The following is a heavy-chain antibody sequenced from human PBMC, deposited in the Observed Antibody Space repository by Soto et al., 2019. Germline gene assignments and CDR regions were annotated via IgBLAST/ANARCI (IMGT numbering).Heavy chain of an antibody. V-gene: IGHV4-59*08. Sequence: SETLSLTCTVSGGSISSYYWSWIRQPSGKGLEWIGYIYYSGSTNYNPPLKSRVTISVDTSKNQFSLKLSSVTAADTAVYYCARVLYYDFWSGYYTPFDYWGQGTLVTVSS. CDR1: GGSISSYY. CDR3: ARVLYYDFWSGYYTPFDY. CDR2: IYYSGST. D-gene: IGHD3-3*01. J-gene: IGHJ4*02.